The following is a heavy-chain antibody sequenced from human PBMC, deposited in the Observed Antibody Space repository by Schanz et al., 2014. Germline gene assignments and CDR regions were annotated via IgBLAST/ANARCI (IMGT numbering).Heavy chain of an antibody. CDR2: IYYNGTNK. Sequence: VQLVESGGDLVKPGGSLRLSCEASGFTFSSYGMHWVRQAPGKGLEWVALIYYNGTNKYYADSVKGRFTISRDNSQNTLYLQMNTLRTEDTAVYYCAKELNRRGGQTNFYYYYGMDVWGQGTTVTDSS. J-gene: IGHJ6*02. V-gene: IGHV3-30*18. CDR3: AKELNRRGGQTNFYYYYGMDV. D-gene: IGHD5-12*01. CDR1: GFTFSSYG.